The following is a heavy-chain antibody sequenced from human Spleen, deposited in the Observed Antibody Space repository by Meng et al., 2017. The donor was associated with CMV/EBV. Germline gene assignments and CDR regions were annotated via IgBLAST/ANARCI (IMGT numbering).Heavy chain of an antibody. CDR1: GFTFSDYY. V-gene: IGHV3-11*01. CDR3: AKGDTVVVPAAIIDY. D-gene: IGHD2-2*02. Sequence: GGSLRLSCAASGFTFSDYYMSWIRQAPGKGLEWVSYISSSSSTIYYADSVKGRFTISRDNAKNSLYLQMNSLRGEDTAVYYCAKGDTVVVPAAIIDYWGQGTLVTVSS. J-gene: IGHJ4*02. CDR2: ISSSSSTI.